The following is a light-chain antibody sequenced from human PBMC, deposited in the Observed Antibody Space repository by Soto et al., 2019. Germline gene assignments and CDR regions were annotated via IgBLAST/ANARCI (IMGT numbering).Light chain of an antibody. CDR2: GTS. J-gene: IGLJ2*01. CDR1: SSNIWAGYD. Sequence: SVRRPPPSVRGAPGQRLTISCTGRSSNIWAGYDVHWYQQLPGTAPRLLIYGTSNRPSGVPDRFSGSKYGTSASLAITGLQAEDEDDYYCRAYDTRLSISVVFGGGSQLTAL. V-gene: IGLV1-40*01. CDR3: RAYDTRLSISVV.